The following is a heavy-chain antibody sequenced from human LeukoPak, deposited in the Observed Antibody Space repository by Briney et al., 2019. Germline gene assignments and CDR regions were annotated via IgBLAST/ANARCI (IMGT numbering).Heavy chain of an antibody. J-gene: IGHJ3*02. CDR2: ISSSGSTI. CDR1: GFTFSSYE. CDR3: ARVTEGITMVRGVIGAFDI. D-gene: IGHD3-10*01. Sequence: PGGSLRLSCAASGFTFSSYEMNWVRQAPGKGLEWVSYISSSGSTIYYADSVKGRFTISRDNAKNSLYLQMNSLRAEDTAVYHCARVTEGITMVRGVIGAFDIWGQGTMVTVSS. V-gene: IGHV3-48*03.